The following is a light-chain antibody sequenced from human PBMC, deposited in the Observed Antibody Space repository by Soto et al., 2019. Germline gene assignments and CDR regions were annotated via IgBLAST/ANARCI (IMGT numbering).Light chain of an antibody. J-gene: IGKJ2*01. CDR2: GAS. Sequence: EIVMTQSPATLSVSPGERATLSCRASQSVSSNLAWYQQKPGQAPRLLIYGASTRATGTPARFSGSGSGTEFPLTISSLQSEDFAVYYCQQYNNWPPYTFGQGTKLEIK. CDR3: QQYNNWPPYT. V-gene: IGKV3-15*01. CDR1: QSVSSN.